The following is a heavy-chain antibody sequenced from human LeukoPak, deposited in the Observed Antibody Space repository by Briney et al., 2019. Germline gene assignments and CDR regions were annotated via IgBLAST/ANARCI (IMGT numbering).Heavy chain of an antibody. V-gene: IGHV1-69*10. CDR1: GGTFSSHA. Sequence: GASVKVSCKASGGTFSSHAMNWVRQAPGQGLEWMGGVIPILDITDYAQKFQGRLTITADKSTGTGYMELSSLRSEDSAVYYYAVLSDGAYCGGDCFYLDSWGQGTLVAVSS. J-gene: IGHJ5*01. D-gene: IGHD2-21*02. CDR3: AVLSDGAYCGGDCFYLDS. CDR2: VIPILDIT.